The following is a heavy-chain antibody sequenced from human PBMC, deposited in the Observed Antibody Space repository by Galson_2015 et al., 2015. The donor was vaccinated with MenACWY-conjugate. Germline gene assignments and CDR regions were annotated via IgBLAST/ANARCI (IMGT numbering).Heavy chain of an antibody. D-gene: IGHD1-26*01. V-gene: IGHV3-74*01. CDR2: INSDGRST. CDR3: ARLGGNYRTTSHFDY. J-gene: IGHJ4*02. Sequence: VRQAPGKGLVWVSRINSDGRSTSYADSVKGRFTISRDNAKNTLYLQMNSLRAEDTAVYYCARLGGNYRTTSHFDYWGRRTLVTVSS.